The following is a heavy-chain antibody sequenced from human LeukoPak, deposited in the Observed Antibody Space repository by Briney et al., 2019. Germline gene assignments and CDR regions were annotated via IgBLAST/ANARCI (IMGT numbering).Heavy chain of an antibody. CDR1: GFTFSTFA. D-gene: IGHD4-17*01. CDR3: ARARGLGYGDDVRWFDP. V-gene: IGHV3-23*01. J-gene: IGHJ5*02. Sequence: GGSLRLSCAASGFTFSTFAMIWVRQPPGKGLEWVSSIFPSGGEIHYADSVRGRFTISRDNSKSTLSLQMNSLRAEDTAVYYCARARGLGYGDDVRWFDPWGQGTLVTVSS. CDR2: IFPSGGEI.